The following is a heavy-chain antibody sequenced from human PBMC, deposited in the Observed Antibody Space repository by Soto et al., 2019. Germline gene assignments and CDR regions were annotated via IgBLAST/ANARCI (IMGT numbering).Heavy chain of an antibody. D-gene: IGHD2-2*01. CDR3: VKGSDCSSFSCFARVDY. V-gene: IGHV3-23*01. J-gene: IGHJ4*02. Sequence: EVQLLESGGGLVQPGGSLRLSCAACGFTFNSYAMNWVRQAPGKGLEWVSIISGSGGSTYYTDSVKGRFTISRGNSKKTLYLQMSSLRAEDTAVYYCVKGSDCSSFSCFARVDYWGQGTLVTVS. CDR1: GFTFNSYA. CDR2: ISGSGGST.